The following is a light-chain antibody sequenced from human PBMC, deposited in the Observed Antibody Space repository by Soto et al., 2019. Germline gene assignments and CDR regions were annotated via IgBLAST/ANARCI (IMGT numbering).Light chain of an antibody. CDR2: GAS. CDR3: QQYGSTRWT. V-gene: IGKV3-20*01. CDR1: QRVGSNY. Sequence: PGDRATISCRARQRVGSNYLAWYXXKXGXXXRXXXHGASSRATGVPDRFSGSGYGTDFSLTISRLEPEDFAVYYCQQYGSTRWTFGQGTKVDIK. J-gene: IGKJ1*01.